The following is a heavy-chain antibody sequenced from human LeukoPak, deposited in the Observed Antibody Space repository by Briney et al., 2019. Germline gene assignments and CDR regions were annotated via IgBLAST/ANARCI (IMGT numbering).Heavy chain of an antibody. V-gene: IGHV3-30*19. CDR3: ARDIVVVTASNWFDP. J-gene: IGHJ5*02. Sequence: GGSLRLSCAASGFTFSSYGMHWVRQAPGRGLEWVAAISYDGSNKYYADSVKGRFTISRDNSKNTLYLQVNSLRSDDTAVYYCARDIVVVTASNWFDPWGQGTLVTVSS. CDR2: ISYDGSNK. D-gene: IGHD2-21*02. CDR1: GFTFSSYG.